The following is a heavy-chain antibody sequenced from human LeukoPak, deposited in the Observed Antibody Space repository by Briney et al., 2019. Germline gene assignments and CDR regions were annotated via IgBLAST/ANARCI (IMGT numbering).Heavy chain of an antibody. D-gene: IGHD3-22*01. Sequence: SETLSLTCTVSGDSISSSRSYWGWIRQPPGKGLEWIGSIYYSGSTYYNTSLKSRVTISVDTSKNQFSLNLNSVTAADTAVYYCARESYYDSSGYSHDAFDIWGQGTMVTVSS. J-gene: IGHJ3*02. CDR2: IYYSGST. CDR3: ARESYYDSSGYSHDAFDI. CDR1: GDSISSSRSY. V-gene: IGHV4-39*07.